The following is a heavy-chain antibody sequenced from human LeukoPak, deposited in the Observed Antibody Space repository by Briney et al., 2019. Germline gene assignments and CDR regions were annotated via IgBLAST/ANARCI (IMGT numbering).Heavy chain of an antibody. CDR1: GLTFSSYW. Sequence: GGSLRLSCAASGLTFSSYWMSWVRQAPGKGLEWVSAISGSGGSTYYADSVKGRFTISRDNSKNTLYLQMNSLRAEDTAVYYCAKDKTIAVAGMLDYWGQGTLVTVSS. D-gene: IGHD6-19*01. CDR2: ISGSGGST. V-gene: IGHV3-23*01. J-gene: IGHJ4*02. CDR3: AKDKTIAVAGMLDY.